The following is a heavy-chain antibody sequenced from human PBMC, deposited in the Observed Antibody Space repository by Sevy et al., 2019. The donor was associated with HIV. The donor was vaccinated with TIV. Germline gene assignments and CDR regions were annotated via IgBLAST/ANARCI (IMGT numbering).Heavy chain of an antibody. Sequence: GGSLRLSCTASGFTFGDYDMSWVRQAPGKGLEWVAFLKRKAYGGTLDHAGSVKGRFPMSRDDSKSIAYLQMNDLKTEDTGVYDCGGWNGAQSIFDYWGQGALVTVSS. J-gene: IGHJ4*02. CDR1: GFTFGDYD. D-gene: IGHD1-1*01. CDR2: LKRKAYGGTL. CDR3: GGWNGAQSIFDY. V-gene: IGHV3-49*04.